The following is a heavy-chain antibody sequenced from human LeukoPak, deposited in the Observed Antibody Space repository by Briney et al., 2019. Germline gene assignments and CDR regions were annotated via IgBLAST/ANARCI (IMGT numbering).Heavy chain of an antibody. Sequence: GGSLRLSCAASGFTFSSYWMTWVRQAPGKGLEWVANIKQDGTEQYYLDSVKGRFTISKDNAKNSLYLQMNSLRAEDTAVYYCARSAHRSLGYWGQGTLVTVSS. CDR1: GFTFSSYW. V-gene: IGHV3-7*02. J-gene: IGHJ4*02. CDR2: IKQDGTEQ. CDR3: ARSAHRSLGY.